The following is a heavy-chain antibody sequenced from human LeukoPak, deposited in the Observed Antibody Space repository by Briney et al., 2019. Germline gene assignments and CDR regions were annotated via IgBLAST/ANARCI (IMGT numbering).Heavy chain of an antibody. J-gene: IGHJ3*02. CDR1: GGSISSSSYY. CDR2: IYYSGST. V-gene: IGHV4-39*01. Sequence: NPSETLSLTCTVSGGSISSSSYYWGWIRQPPGKGLEWIGSIYYSGSTYYNPSLKSRVTISVDTSKNQFSLKLSSVTAADTAVYYCASITGYAAFDIWGQGTMVTVSS. D-gene: IGHD1-14*01. CDR3: ASITGYAAFDI.